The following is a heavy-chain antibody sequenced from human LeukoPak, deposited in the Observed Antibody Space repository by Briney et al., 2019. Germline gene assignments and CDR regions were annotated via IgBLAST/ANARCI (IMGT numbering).Heavy chain of an antibody. CDR1: GYTFTGYY. J-gene: IGHJ5*02. Sequence: GASVKVSCKASGYTFTGYYMHWVRQAPGQGLEWMGWINPNSGGTNYAQKFQGRVTMTRDTSISTAYMELSRLRSDDTAVYYCARDVERVLRYFDWLPNWFDPWGQGTLVTVSS. V-gene: IGHV1-2*02. CDR2: INPNSGGT. CDR3: ARDVERVLRYFDWLPNWFDP. D-gene: IGHD3-9*01.